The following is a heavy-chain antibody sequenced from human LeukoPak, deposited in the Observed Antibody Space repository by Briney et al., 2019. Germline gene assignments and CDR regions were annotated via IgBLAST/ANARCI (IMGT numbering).Heavy chain of an antibody. Sequence: ASVKVSCKASGGTFSSYAISWVRQAPGQGLEWMGGIIPIFGTANYAQKFQGRVTITADESTSTAYMELSSLRSEDTAVYYCARGXRLRFLEWSLTPNWFDXXGQGTLVTV. J-gene: IGHJ5*02. V-gene: IGHV1-69*13. CDR1: GGTFSSYA. CDR2: IIPIFGTA. CDR3: ARGXRLRFLEWSLTPNWFDX. D-gene: IGHD3-3*01.